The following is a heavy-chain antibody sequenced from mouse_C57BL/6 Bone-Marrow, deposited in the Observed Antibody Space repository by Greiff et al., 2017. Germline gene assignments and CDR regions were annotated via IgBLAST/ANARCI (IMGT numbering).Heavy chain of an antibody. CDR3: ARRGGD. J-gene: IGHJ4*01. CDR2: ISNGGGST. V-gene: IGHV5-12*01. Sequence: EVQRVESGGGLVQPGGSLKLSCAASGFTFSDYYMYWVRQTPEKRLEWVAYISNGGGSTYYPDTVKGRFTISRDNAKNTLYLQMSRLKSEDTAMYYCARRGGDWGQGTSVTVSS. CDR1: GFTFSDYY.